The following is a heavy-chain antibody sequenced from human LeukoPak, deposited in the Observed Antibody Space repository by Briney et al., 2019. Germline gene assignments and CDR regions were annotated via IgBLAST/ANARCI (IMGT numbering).Heavy chain of an antibody. CDR1: GFTFSSYS. CDR3: ARGTTVVTPTWLDY. V-gene: IGHV3-21*01. D-gene: IGHD4-23*01. J-gene: IGHJ4*02. CDR2: ISSSSGYI. Sequence: GGSLRLSCAASGFTFSSYSMNWVRQAPGKGLEWVSSISSSSGYIYYADSVKGRFTISRDNAKNSLYLQMNSLRAEDTAVYYCARGTTVVTPTWLDYWGQGTLVTVSS.